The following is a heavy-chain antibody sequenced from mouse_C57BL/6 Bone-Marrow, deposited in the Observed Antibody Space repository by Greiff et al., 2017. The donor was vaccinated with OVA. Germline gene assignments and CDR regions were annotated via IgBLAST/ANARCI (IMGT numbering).Heavy chain of an antibody. CDR3: TTLSVYDGYYGWCFDV. J-gene: IGHJ1*03. CDR2: IDPENGDT. V-gene: IGHV14-4*01. Sequence: DVKLQESGAELVRPGASVKLSCTASGFNIKDDYMHWVKQRPEQGLEWIGWIDPENGDTEYASKFQGKATITADTSSNTAYLQLSSLTSEDTAVYYCTTLSVYDGYYGWCFDVWGTGTTVTVSS. CDR1: GFNIKDDY. D-gene: IGHD2-3*01.